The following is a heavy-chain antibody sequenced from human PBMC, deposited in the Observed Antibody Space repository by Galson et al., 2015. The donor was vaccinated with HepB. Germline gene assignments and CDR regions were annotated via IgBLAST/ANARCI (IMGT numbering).Heavy chain of an antibody. Sequence: SLRLSCAVSGFTFSSYGMHWVRQAPGKGLEWVAAISSDGNNKYYIDSVKGRFTISRDNSKNTLYLQMNSLRAEDTAVYYCAKELMVTGGDYYYGRDVWGQGTTVTVSS. D-gene: IGHD2-8*02. CDR1: GFTFSSYG. CDR3: AKELMVTGGDYYYGRDV. CDR2: ISSDGNNK. V-gene: IGHV3-30*18. J-gene: IGHJ6*02.